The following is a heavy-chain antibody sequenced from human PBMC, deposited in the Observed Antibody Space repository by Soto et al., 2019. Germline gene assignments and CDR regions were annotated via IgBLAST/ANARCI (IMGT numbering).Heavy chain of an antibody. CDR1: GYIFTKYW. D-gene: IGHD2-2*01. Sequence: KISRNGSGYIFTKYWISCVPQARGKGLEWRVGIIPNFGPAHYAQTPQGRVTITADKSTSRAYGELRSQRSEDTAVYYCARDARMYCSSTRCYEGPYYYYYGLDGWGQGTTVTVT. CDR3: ARDARMYCSSTRCYEGPYYYYYGLDG. V-gene: IGHV1-69*06. CDR2: IIPNFGPA. J-gene: IGHJ6*02.